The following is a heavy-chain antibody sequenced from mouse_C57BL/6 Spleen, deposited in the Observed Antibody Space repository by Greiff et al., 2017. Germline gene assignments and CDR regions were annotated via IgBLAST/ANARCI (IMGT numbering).Heavy chain of an antibody. Sequence: EVHLVESGGGLVKPGGSLKLSCAASGFTFSDYGMHWVRQAPEKGLEWVAYISSGSSTIYYADTVKGRFTISRDNAKKTLFLQMTSLRSWDTAMYYCARADYDYRFAFWGAETLVTVSA. V-gene: IGHV5-17*01. D-gene: IGHD2-4*01. CDR1: GFTFSDYG. J-gene: IGHJ3*01. CDR2: ISSGSSTI. CDR3: ARADYDYRFAF.